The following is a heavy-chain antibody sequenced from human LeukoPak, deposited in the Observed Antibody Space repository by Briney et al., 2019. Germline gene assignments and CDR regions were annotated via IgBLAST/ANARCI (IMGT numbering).Heavy chain of an antibody. D-gene: IGHD6-19*01. CDR1: GFTFSSYD. Sequence: PGGSLRLTCAASGFTFSSYDMNWVRQAPGMGLEWVSRIRGGGGTTYYADSVKGRFTLSRDNTKNTLYLQMNSLRAEDTAVYYCARELAGSSGFDYWGQGTLVTVSS. J-gene: IGHJ4*02. V-gene: IGHV3-23*01. CDR3: ARELAGSSGFDY. CDR2: IRGGGGTT.